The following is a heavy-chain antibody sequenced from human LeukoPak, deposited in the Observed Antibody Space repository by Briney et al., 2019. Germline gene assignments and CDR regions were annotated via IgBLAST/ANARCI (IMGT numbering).Heavy chain of an antibody. J-gene: IGHJ4*02. CDR2: ISYDGGNK. V-gene: IGHV3-30*18. CDR1: GFTFSTYG. CDR3: AKDARASADYGYYFDY. Sequence: PGRSLRLSCAASGFTFSTYGMHWVRQAPGKGLEWVAFISYDGGNKYYPDSVKGRFTISGDSSKNTLILQMNSLRTEDTAVYYCAKDARASADYGYYFDYWGQGTLVTVSS. D-gene: IGHD4-17*01.